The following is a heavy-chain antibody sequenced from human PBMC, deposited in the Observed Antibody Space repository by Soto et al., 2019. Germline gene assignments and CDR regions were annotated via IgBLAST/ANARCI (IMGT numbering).Heavy chain of an antibody. D-gene: IGHD3-9*01. CDR1: GFTFSNAW. J-gene: IGHJ4*02. CDR3: TTENDILTGYYNDYFDY. Sequence: EVQLVESGGGLVKPGGSLRLSCAASGFTFSNAWMSWVRQAPGKGLEWVGRIKSKTDGGTTDYAAPVKGRFTISRDDSKNTLYLQMNSLKTEDTAVYYCTTENDILTGYYNDYFDYWGQGTLVTVSS. V-gene: IGHV3-15*01. CDR2: IKSKTDGGTT.